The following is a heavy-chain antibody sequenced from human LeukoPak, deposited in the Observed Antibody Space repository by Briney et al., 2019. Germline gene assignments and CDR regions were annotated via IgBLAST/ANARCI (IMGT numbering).Heavy chain of an antibody. J-gene: IGHJ3*02. D-gene: IGHD3-22*01. CDR1: GFTFSSYA. CDR2: ISGSGGST. Sequence: GGSLRLSCAASGFTFSSYAMSWVRQAPGKGLEWVSAISGSGGSTYYADSVKGRFTISRDNSKNTLYLQMNSLRAEDTAVYYCAKFDYYDSSGYIDAFDIWGQGTMVTVSS. V-gene: IGHV3-23*01. CDR3: AKFDYYDSSGYIDAFDI.